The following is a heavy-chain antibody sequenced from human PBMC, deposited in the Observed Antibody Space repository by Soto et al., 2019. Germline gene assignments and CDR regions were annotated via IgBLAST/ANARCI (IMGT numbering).Heavy chain of an antibody. CDR1: GFTLSSYS. V-gene: IGHV3-21*01. CDR2: ISSTTNYI. J-gene: IGHJ4*02. CDR3: ARESEDLTSNFDY. Sequence: GGSLRLSCAASGFTLSSYSMNWVRQAPGKGLEWVSSISSTTNYIYYADSMKGRFTVSRDNAKNSVYLDMNSLSAEDTAVHYCARESEDLTSNFDYWGQGTLVTVSS.